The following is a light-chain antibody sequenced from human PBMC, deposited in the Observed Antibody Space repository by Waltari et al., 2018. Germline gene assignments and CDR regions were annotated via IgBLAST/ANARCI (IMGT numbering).Light chain of an antibody. CDR3: QQYNNWPPWT. V-gene: IGKV3-15*01. CDR2: GAF. J-gene: IGKJ1*01. Sequence: EIVMTQSPATLSVSPGDTATLSCRASQSVSSKLAWYQLKPGQAHRLLIYGAFTRATGIPARFSGSVSGTEFILTISSMQSEDFAVYYCQQYNNWPPWTFGQGTKVEIK. CDR1: QSVSSK.